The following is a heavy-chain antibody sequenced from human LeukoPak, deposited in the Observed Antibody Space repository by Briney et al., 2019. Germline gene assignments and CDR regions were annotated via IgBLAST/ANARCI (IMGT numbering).Heavy chain of an antibody. D-gene: IGHD3-10*01. CDR3: ARVKLGELFVWDY. V-gene: IGHV4-59*01. Sequence: SETLSLTCSVSGDSISSYYWTWIRQPPGKGLEWIGYIYYIGSTDYNPSLKSRLTISVDTSKNQFSLKLTSVTAADTALYYCARVKLGELFVWDYWGQGTLVTVSS. CDR2: IYYIGST. CDR1: GDSISSYY. J-gene: IGHJ4*02.